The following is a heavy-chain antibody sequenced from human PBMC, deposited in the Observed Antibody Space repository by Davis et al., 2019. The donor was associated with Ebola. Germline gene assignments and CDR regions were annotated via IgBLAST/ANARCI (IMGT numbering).Heavy chain of an antibody. CDR3: ARVLYYYDSSGRTPVWLWDWYFDL. J-gene: IGHJ2*01. V-gene: IGHV4-39*07. Sequence: PSETLSLTCTVSGGSISSSSYYWGWIRQPPGKGLEWIGSIYYSGSTYYNPSLKSRVTISVDTSKNQFSLKLSSVTAADTAVYYCARVLYYYDSSGRTPVWLWDWYFDLWGRGTLVTVSS. CDR2: IYYSGST. CDR1: GGSISSSSYY. D-gene: IGHD3-22*01.